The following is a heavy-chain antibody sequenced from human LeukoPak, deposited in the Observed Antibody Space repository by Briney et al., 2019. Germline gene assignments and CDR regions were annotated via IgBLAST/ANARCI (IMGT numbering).Heavy chain of an antibody. Sequence: GASVKVSCKASGYTFTGYYMHWVRQAPGQGLEWMGWINPNSGGTHYAQKFQGRVTMTRDTSISTAYMELSRLRSDDTAVYYCERDAKYMGVVSGYYSSPYYYYGMDVWGQGTTVTVSS. D-gene: IGHD3-22*01. CDR3: ERDAKYMGVVSGYYSSPYYYYGMDV. J-gene: IGHJ6*02. CDR1: GYTFTGYY. CDR2: INPNSGGT. V-gene: IGHV1-2*02.